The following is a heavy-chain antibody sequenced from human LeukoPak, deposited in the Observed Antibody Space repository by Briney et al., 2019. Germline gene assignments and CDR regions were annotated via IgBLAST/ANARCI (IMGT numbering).Heavy chain of an antibody. CDR2: IFYSGTT. Sequence: PSETLSLTCTVSGGSIRGYYWSWIRQPPGKGLEWVGYIFYSGTTDSNPSLKSRVTISVDTSKNQFSPKLSSVTAADTAVYYCARTYCSGGSCHFDYWGQGTLVTVSS. CDR3: ARTYCSGGSCHFDY. D-gene: IGHD2-15*01. CDR1: GGSIRGYY. J-gene: IGHJ4*02. V-gene: IGHV4-59*08.